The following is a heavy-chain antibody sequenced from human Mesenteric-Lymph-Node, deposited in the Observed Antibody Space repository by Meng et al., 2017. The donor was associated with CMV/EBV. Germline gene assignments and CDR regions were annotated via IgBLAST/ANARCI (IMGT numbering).Heavy chain of an antibody. CDR3: AKVKDLYVGYDSPNDY. CDR2: LYGDGRT. CDR1: GFTVTSNY. D-gene: IGHD5-12*01. J-gene: IGHJ4*02. Sequence: GESLKISCAASGFTVTSNYMNWVRQAPGKGLEWVSILYGDGRTYYADSVRARFTISRDNSKNTLYLQMNSLRAEDTAVYYCAKVKDLYVGYDSPNDYWGQGTLVTVSS. V-gene: IGHV3-53*01.